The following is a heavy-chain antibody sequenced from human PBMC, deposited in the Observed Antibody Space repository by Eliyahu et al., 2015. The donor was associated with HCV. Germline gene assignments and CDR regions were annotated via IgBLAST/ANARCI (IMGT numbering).Heavy chain of an antibody. Sequence: DVQLVESGGSLVQPGGSLRLSCAAXGFXFSNHYMNWVRQAPGKGLEWVANIKGDASETFYADSVKGRFTISRDNDKNLVHLQIHSLRVEDTSIYYCARENMIEVGGFDIWGQGTMVTVSS. V-gene: IGHV3-7*01. CDR2: IKGDASET. CDR3: ARENMIEVGGFDI. J-gene: IGHJ3*02. D-gene: IGHD3-22*01. CDR1: GFXFSNHY.